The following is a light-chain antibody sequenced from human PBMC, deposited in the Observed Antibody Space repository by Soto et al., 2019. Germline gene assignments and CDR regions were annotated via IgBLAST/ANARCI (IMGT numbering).Light chain of an antibody. CDR3: QQGTDWPLGT. J-gene: IGKJ1*01. V-gene: IGKV3-11*01. Sequence: IVLSQSPASLSLLQGERATLSCRASHSVSNFLAWYQHKPGQAPRLLIYDASNRATGIPDRFRGSGSGSDFTLTISCLEPEDFALYYCQQGTDWPLGTFGQGTKVEIK. CDR2: DAS. CDR1: HSVSNF.